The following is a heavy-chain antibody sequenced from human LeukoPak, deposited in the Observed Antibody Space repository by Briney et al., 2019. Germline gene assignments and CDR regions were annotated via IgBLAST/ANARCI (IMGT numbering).Heavy chain of an antibody. CDR1: GYTFTGYY. J-gene: IGHJ4*02. CDR3: ARVSGIYYDSNGYYDFDY. V-gene: IGHV1-2*02. CDR2: INPNSGGT. D-gene: IGHD3-22*01. Sequence: ATVKVSCKASGYTFTGYYMHWVRQAPGQGLEWMGWINPNSGGTNYAQKFQGRVTMTRDTSISTAYMELSRLRSDDTAVYYCARVSGIYYDSNGYYDFDYWGQGTLVTVSS.